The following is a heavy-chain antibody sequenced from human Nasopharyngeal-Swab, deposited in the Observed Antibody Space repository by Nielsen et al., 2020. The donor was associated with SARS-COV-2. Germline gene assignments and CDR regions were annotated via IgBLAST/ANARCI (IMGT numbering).Heavy chain of an antibody. CDR2: IKQDGSEK. J-gene: IGHJ5*02. CDR1: GFTFSSYW. V-gene: IGHV3-7*01. CDR3: ARDDKAVYDFWSGRSYNNWFDP. Sequence: GGSLRLSCAASGFTFSSYWMSWVRQAPGKGLEWVANIKQDGSEKYYVDSVKGRFTISRDNAKNSLYLQMNSLRAEDTAVYYCARDDKAVYDFWSGRSYNNWFDPWGQGTLVTVSS. D-gene: IGHD3-3*01.